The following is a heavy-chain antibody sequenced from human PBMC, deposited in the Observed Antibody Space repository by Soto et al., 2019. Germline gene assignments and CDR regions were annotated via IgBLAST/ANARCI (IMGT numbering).Heavy chain of an antibody. Sequence: QVQLQESGPGLVKPSETLSLTCTVSGGSISSYYWSWIRQPPGKGLEWIGYIYYSGSTNYNPSLNSRGTISVATSKTQFSLKLSPVTAADTAVYYCARQSVGPYGSGSYFDYWGQGTLVTVSS. J-gene: IGHJ4*02. CDR2: IYYSGST. CDR1: GGSISSYY. CDR3: ARQSVGPYGSGSYFDY. V-gene: IGHV4-59*08. D-gene: IGHD3-10*01.